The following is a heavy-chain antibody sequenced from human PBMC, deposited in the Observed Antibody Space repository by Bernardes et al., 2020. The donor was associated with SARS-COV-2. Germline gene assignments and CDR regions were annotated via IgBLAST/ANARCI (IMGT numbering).Heavy chain of an antibody. CDR3: AKGGRTYGMDV. J-gene: IGHJ6*02. V-gene: IGHV3-30*18. Sequence: GGSLRLSCAASGFTFSSYGMHWVRQAPGKGLEWVAVISYDGSNKYYADSVKGRFTISRDNSKNTLYLQMNSLRAEDTAVYYCAKGGRTYGMDVWGQGTTVTVSS. CDR1: GFTFSSYG. D-gene: IGHD3-16*01. CDR2: ISYDGSNK.